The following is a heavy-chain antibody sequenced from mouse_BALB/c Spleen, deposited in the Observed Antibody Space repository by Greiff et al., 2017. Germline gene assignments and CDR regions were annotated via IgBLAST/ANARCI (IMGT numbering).Heavy chain of an antibody. CDR3: ARGGGYYYGSSPAWFAY. V-gene: IGHV1-54*01. CDR1: GYAFTNYL. Sequence: QVQLQQSGAELVRPGTSVKVSCKASGYAFTNYLIEWVKQRPGQGLEWIGVINPGSGGTNYNEKFRGKATLTADKSSSTAYMQLSSLTSDDSAVYFCARGGGYYYGSSPAWFAYWGQGTLVTVSA. J-gene: IGHJ3*01. D-gene: IGHD1-1*01. CDR2: INPGSGGT.